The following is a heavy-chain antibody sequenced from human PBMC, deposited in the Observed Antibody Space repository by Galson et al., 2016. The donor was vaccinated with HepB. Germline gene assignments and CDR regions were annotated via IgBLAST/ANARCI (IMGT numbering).Heavy chain of an antibody. CDR1: GVSVTSVDYF. D-gene: IGHD3-3*01. Sequence: TLSLTCTVSGVSVTSVDYFWGWVRQRPGQGLEWIGYVSYTGSTYNDPSLKSPFTFSIDTSKNSFSLNLASATAADTAVYYCARSVRVRIFGVVAGIFDFWGQGALVTVSS. CDR2: VSYTGST. J-gene: IGHJ4*02. V-gene: IGHV4-31*01. CDR3: ARSVRVRIFGVVAGIFDF.